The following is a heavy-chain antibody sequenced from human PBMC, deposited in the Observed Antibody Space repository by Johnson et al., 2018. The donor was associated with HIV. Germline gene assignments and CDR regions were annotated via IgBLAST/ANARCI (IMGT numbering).Heavy chain of an antibody. CDR1: RFTVSSNY. Sequence: VQLVESGGGLVQPGGSLRLSCAASRFTVSSNYMTWVRQAPGKGLEWVSVIYSGGSTYYADSVKGRFTISRDNSKNTLYLHMNSLSAEDTAVYYCARLNREQQLVTLDAFDIWGQGTMVTVSS. CDR3: ARLNREQQLVTLDAFDI. V-gene: IGHV3-66*01. D-gene: IGHD6-13*01. J-gene: IGHJ3*02. CDR2: IYSGGST.